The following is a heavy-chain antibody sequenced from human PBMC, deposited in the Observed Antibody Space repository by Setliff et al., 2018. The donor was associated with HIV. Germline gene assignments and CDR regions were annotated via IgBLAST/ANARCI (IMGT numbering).Heavy chain of an antibody. Sequence: SETLSLTCAVSGSSISGSYYWAWIRQPPGKGLEWIANVYSDGRANYNPSLTSRVIISVDTSKNQFSVKLNSVTAADTAVYYCARHDASYYKWNDEVIWNHYGLDVWGQGTTVTVSS. CDR3: ARHDASYYKWNDEVIWNHYGLDV. V-gene: IGHV4-38-2*01. CDR1: GSSISGSYY. J-gene: IGHJ6*02. D-gene: IGHD1-20*01. CDR2: VYSDGRA.